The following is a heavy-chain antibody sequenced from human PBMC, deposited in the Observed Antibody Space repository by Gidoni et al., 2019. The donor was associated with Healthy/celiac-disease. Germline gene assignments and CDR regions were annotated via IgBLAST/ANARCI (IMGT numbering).Heavy chain of an antibody. CDR2: FDPEDGET. J-gene: IGHJ6*02. D-gene: IGHD3-3*01. V-gene: IGHV1-24*01. Sequence: WMGGFDPEDGETIYAQKFQGRVTMTEDTSTDTAYMELSSLRSEDTAVYYCATGPTIFGPGHGMDVWGQGTTVTVSS. CDR3: ATGPTIFGPGHGMDV.